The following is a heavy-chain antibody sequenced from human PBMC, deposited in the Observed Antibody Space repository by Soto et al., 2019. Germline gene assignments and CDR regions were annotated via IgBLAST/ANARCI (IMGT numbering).Heavy chain of an antibody. Sequence: WGSLRLSGAASGFPFSNHAMSWVRQAPGKGLEWVSGISDGGDLIYYADSVKRRFSMSRDNSENMLYLQMTNLRAEDTAIYFCAKRQGTGLAAKNFDFWGQRTLVTVSS. V-gene: IGHV3-23*01. J-gene: IGHJ4*02. D-gene: IGHD2-15*01. CDR3: AKRQGTGLAAKNFDF. CDR1: GFPFSNHA. CDR2: ISDGGDLI.